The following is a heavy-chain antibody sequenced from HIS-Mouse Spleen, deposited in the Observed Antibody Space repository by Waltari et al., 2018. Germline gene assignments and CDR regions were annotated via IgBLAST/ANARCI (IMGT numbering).Heavy chain of an antibody. CDR3: AKDLARKDSGYDAFDI. J-gene: IGHJ3*02. D-gene: IGHD5-12*01. CDR2: IWYDGSNK. V-gene: IGHV3-33*06. CDR1: GFTFSSYG. Sequence: QVQLVESGGGVVQPGRSLRLSCAASGFTFSSYGMHWVRQAPGKGRGWGAVIWYDGSNKYYADSVKGRFTISRDNSKNTLYLQMNSLRAEDTAVYYCAKDLARKDSGYDAFDIWGQGTMVTVSS.